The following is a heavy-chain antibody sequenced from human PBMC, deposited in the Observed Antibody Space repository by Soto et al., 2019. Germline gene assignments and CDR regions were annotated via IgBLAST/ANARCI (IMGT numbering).Heavy chain of an antibody. Sequence: PSETLSLTCTVYGGSISSYYWSWIRQPPGKGLEWIGYIHYSGSTSYNPSLESRLTISVDTSRNQFSLKLSSLTAADTAVYYCARAESSGYYWLNYWGPGTLVTVSS. J-gene: IGHJ4*02. CDR2: IHYSGST. CDR3: ARAESSGYYWLNY. D-gene: IGHD5-12*01. V-gene: IGHV4-59*01. CDR1: GGSISSYY.